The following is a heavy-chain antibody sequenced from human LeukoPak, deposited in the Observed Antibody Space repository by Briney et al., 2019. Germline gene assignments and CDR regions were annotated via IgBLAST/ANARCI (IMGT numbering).Heavy chain of an antibody. D-gene: IGHD5-18*01. Sequence: TGGSLRLSCAASGFTFDDYAMSWVRQAPGKGLEWVSSINWNGGSRGYADSVKGRFTISRDNAKNSLYLQMNSLRAEDTAVYYCAREGRYRYGYNEYHLYMGIWGKGATVTVSS. J-gene: IGHJ6*03. CDR2: INWNGGSR. CDR1: GFTFDDYA. V-gene: IGHV3-20*04. CDR3: AREGRYRYGYNEYHLYMGI.